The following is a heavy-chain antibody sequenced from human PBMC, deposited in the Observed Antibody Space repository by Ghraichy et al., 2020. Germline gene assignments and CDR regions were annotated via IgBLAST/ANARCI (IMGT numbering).Heavy chain of an antibody. V-gene: IGHV3-21*01. J-gene: IGHJ6*02. CDR2: VSQTRRHI. CDR3: ARDDATTARQSGMDV. D-gene: IGHD6-6*01. Sequence: GGSLRLSCAGSGFPFNNYDMNWVRQAPGKGLEWVAYVSQTRRHIYYAESLRSRFTISRDYAENSLYLQMDSLRDDDTGVYYCARDDATTARQSGMDVWGQGTTVIVSS. CDR1: GFPFNNYD.